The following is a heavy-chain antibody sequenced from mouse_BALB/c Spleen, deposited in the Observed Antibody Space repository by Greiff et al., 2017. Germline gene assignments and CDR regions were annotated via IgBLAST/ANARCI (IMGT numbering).Heavy chain of an antibody. Sequence: EVKLVESGPGLVKPSQSLSLTCTVTGYSITSDYAWNWIRQFPGNKLEWMGYISYSGSTSYNPSLKSRISITRDTSKNQFFLQLNSVTTEDTATYYCATYGNYDYWGQGTTLTVSS. J-gene: IGHJ2*01. V-gene: IGHV3-2*02. D-gene: IGHD2-10*02. CDR2: ISYSGST. CDR3: ATYGNYDY. CDR1: GYSITSDYA.